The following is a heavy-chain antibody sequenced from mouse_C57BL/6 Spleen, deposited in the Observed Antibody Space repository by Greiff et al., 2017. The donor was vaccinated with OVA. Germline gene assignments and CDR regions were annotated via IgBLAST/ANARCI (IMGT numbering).Heavy chain of an antibody. CDR2: IDPSDSET. CDR1: GYTFTSYW. D-gene: IGHD1-1*01. V-gene: IGHV1-52*01. CDR3: ARWKDYYGYWYFDV. Sequence: QVQLKQPGAELVRPGSSVKLSCKASGYTFTSYWMHWVKQRPIQGLEWIGNIDPSDSETHYNQKFKDKATLIVDKSSSTAYMQLSSLTSEDSAVYYCARWKDYYGYWYFDVWGTGTTVTVSS. J-gene: IGHJ1*03.